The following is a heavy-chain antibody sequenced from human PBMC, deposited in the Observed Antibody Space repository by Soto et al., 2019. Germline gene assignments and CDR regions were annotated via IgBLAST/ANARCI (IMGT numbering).Heavy chain of an antibody. CDR3: ARDHVGAAGYSAF. CDR2: INPSGGGT. J-gene: IGHJ4*02. CDR1: GYTFTTYY. Sequence: QVQLVQSGAEVKKPGASVEVSCKASGYTFTTYYIHWVRQAPGQGLEWMGVINPSGGGTSYAQKFKDRVSMTRDASTTTVYMEVRSLTYEDTALYYCARDHVGAAGYSAFWGQGTLVTVSS. V-gene: IGHV1-46*03. D-gene: IGHD6-13*01.